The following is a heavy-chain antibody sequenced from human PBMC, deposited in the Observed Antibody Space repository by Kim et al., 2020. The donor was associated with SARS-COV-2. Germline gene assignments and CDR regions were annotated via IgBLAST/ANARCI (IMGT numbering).Heavy chain of an antibody. Sequence: SVKVSCKASGDSFISSAINWVRQATGQGLEWMGGIIPICGNTNYAQKFQGRVTMTTDTSTSTAYMELSSLRSEDAAVYYCVSDISGSDSWGHG. D-gene: IGHD6-19*01. V-gene: IGHV1-69*05. J-gene: IGHJ5*01. CDR2: IIPICGNT. CDR3: VSDISGSDS. CDR1: GDSFISSA.